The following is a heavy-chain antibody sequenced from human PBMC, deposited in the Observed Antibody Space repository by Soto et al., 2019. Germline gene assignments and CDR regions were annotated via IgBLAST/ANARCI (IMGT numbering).Heavy chain of an antibody. V-gene: IGHV3-64*01. CDR3: ARQWLDSYSFDY. D-gene: IGHD6-19*01. CDR1: GFTFSSDA. CDR2: ISSNGGST. Sequence: GXSLRLSCAAAGFTFSSDAIHWVNQAPGKGLEYVSAISSNGGSTYYANSVKGRFTISRDNSKNTLYLQMGRLRAEDMAVYYCARQWLDSYSFDYWGQGTLVTVSS. J-gene: IGHJ4*02.